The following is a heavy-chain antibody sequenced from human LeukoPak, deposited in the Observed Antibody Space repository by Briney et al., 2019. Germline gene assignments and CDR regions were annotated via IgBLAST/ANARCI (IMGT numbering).Heavy chain of an antibody. J-gene: IGHJ4*02. CDR2: ISAYNGNT. V-gene: IGHV1-18*01. CDR3: ARVFGVFWSGYFDY. D-gene: IGHD3-3*01. CDR1: GYTFTSYG. Sequence: ASVKVSCKASGYTFTSYGISWVRQAPGQGLEWMGWISAYNGNTNYAQKLQGRVTMTTDTSTSTAYMELRSLRSDDTAVYYCARVFGVFWSGYFDYWGQGTLVTVSS.